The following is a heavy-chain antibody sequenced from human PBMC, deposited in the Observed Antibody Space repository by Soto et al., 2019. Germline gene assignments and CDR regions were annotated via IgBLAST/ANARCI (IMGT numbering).Heavy chain of an antibody. CDR1: GFTFSSYA. V-gene: IGHV3-23*01. J-gene: IGHJ5*02. Sequence: GGSLRLSCAASGFTFSSYAMSWVRQAPGKGLEWVSAISGSGGSTYYADSVKGRFTISRDNSKSTLYLQMNSLRAEDTAVYYCAKSVYYYDSSGYYLWGQGTLVTVSS. CDR3: AKSVYYYDSSGYYL. CDR2: ISGSGGST. D-gene: IGHD3-22*01.